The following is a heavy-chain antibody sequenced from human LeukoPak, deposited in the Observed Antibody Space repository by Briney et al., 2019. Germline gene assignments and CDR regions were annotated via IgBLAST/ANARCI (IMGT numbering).Heavy chain of an antibody. D-gene: IGHD2-2*01. Sequence: ASVKVSCKASGYTFTRYEINWVRQATGQGLEWMGWMNPNSGGTGYAQKFQGRVTMTRDTSISTAYIELSSLRSEDTAVYYCARRHPNCASTSCPPDYWGQGTLVTVSS. CDR2: MNPNSGGT. CDR3: ARRHPNCASTSCPPDY. CDR1: GYTFTRYE. J-gene: IGHJ4*02. V-gene: IGHV1-8*01.